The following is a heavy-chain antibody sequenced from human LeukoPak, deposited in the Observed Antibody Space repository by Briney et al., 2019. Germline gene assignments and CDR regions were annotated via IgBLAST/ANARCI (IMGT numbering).Heavy chain of an antibody. CDR2: ISGSGGST. D-gene: IGHD3-10*01. CDR3: AKSFYGSGSYPLFFLFDY. J-gene: IGHJ4*02. CDR1: GFTFSSYA. Sequence: GGSLRLSCAASGFTFSSYAMSWVRQAPGKGLEWVSAISGSGGSTYYADSVKGRFTISRDNSKNTLYLQMNSLRAEDTAVYYCAKSFYGSGSYPLFFLFDYWAREPWSPSPQ. V-gene: IGHV3-23*01.